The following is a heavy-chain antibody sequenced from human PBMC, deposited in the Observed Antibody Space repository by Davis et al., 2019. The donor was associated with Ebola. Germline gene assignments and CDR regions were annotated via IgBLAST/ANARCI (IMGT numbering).Heavy chain of an antibody. CDR1: GYTFTTYD. V-gene: IGHV1-3*01. J-gene: IGHJ4*02. D-gene: IGHD3-22*01. Sequence: ASVQVSCKASGYTFTTYDIHWVRQALGQRLEWMGGINAGNGNTKYSQKFQGRVTMSRDTSASTAYMELSSLRPEDTAVYYCRFDDSSGYYYGFDFWGQGTLVTVAS. CDR3: RFDDSSGYYYGFDF. CDR2: INAGNGNT.